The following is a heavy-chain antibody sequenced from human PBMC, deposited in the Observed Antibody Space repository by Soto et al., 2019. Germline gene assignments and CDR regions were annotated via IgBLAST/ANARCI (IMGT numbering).Heavy chain of an antibody. CDR3: ARDQGGYCSSTSCRVMGRSRWFDP. Sequence: SETLSLTCAVYGGSFSGYYWSWIRQPPGKGLEWIGEINHSGSTYYNPSLKSRVTISVDTSKNQFSLKLSSVTAADTAVYYCARDQGGYCSSTSCRVMGRSRWFDPWGQGTLVTVSS. CDR2: INHSGST. J-gene: IGHJ5*02. V-gene: IGHV4-34*09. D-gene: IGHD2-2*01. CDR1: GGSFSGYY.